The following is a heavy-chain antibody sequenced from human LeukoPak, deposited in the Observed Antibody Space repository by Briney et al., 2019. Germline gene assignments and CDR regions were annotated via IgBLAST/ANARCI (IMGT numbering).Heavy chain of an antibody. CDR3: AKDYYGSGSHSSPIYFDY. CDR1: GFTFSTYA. CDR2: ISGGGGST. D-gene: IGHD3-10*01. J-gene: IGHJ4*02. Sequence: QSGGSLRLSCAASGFTFSTYAMSWVRQAPGKGLEWVSGISGGGGSTYYADSVEGRFTISRDNSKNTLYLQMNSLRAEDTAVYYCAKDYYGSGSHSSPIYFDYWGQGTLVTVSS. V-gene: IGHV3-23*01.